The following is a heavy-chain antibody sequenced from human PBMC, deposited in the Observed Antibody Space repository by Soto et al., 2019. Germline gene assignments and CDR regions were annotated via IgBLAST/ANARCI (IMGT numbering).Heavy chain of an antibody. V-gene: IGHV1-8*01. D-gene: IGHD6-19*01. Sequence: QVQLVQSGAEVNKPGASVKVSCKTSGYTFTSYDIHWVRQATGQGPEWMGWMNPYSGNTVYAQKFQGRIIMTRNTSMSTAYMELSSLRSEDTAVYYCARTRFGAVAGTWGQGTLVTVSS. J-gene: IGHJ5*02. CDR1: GYTFTSYD. CDR3: ARTRFGAVAGT. CDR2: MNPYSGNT.